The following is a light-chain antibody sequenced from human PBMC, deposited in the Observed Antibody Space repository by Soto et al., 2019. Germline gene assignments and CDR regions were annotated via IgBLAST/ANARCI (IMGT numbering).Light chain of an antibody. V-gene: IGLV1-44*01. CDR3: AAWDDSLNGVV. J-gene: IGLJ1*01. Sequence: QPVLTQPPSASGTPGQRVIISCSGSSSNIGTNTVNWYQQLPGTAPKLLIYYNNQRPSGVPDRFSASKSGTSASLAISGLQSEDEADYYCAAWDDSLNGVVFGTGTKVTVL. CDR1: SSNIGTNT. CDR2: YNN.